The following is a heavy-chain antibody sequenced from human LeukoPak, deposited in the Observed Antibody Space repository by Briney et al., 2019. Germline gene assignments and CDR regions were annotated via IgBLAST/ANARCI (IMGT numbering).Heavy chain of an antibody. Sequence: GGSLRLSCTASGVTLSSYAMSWARQAPGKGLEWVSGISSSGSGGNTYYADSVKGRFTISRDNSKNTLYLQMNSLRVEDTAVYYCAKSRTYYDSSGYNVFDYWGQGTLVTVSP. V-gene: IGHV3-23*01. CDR2: ISSSGSGGNT. D-gene: IGHD3-22*01. J-gene: IGHJ4*02. CDR1: GVTLSSYA. CDR3: AKSRTYYDSSGYNVFDY.